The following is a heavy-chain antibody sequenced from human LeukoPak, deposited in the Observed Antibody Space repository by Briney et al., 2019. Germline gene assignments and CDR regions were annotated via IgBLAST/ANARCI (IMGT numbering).Heavy chain of an antibody. V-gene: IGHV3-7*04. CDR2: INQDEGHK. CDR3: VRGVEY. J-gene: IGHJ4*02. Sequence: PGGSLRLSCEVSGFTFSTSWMSWVRQAPGQGLEWVANINQDEGHKDYVDSVKGRFTVSRDNAENSLYLQMNRLRVDDTAMYFCVRGVEYWGQGTPVTVSS. CDR1: GFTFSTSW.